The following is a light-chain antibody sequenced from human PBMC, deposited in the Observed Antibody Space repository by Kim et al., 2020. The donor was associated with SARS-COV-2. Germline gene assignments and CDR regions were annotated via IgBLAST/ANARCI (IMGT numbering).Light chain of an antibody. Sequence: LRQTARITCGANNIGRKNVHWYQQRPGQAPFLVIFRDDNGPSGIPERFAGFNSGNTATLTISSGQAGDEADYYCQVWDTNTYVVFGGGTKLTVL. CDR2: RDD. CDR1: NIGRKN. CDR3: QVWDTNTYVV. J-gene: IGLJ2*01. V-gene: IGLV3-9*01.